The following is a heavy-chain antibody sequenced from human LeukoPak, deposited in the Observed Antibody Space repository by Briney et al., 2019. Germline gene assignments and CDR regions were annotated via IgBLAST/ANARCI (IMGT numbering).Heavy chain of an antibody. Sequence: ASVKVSCKASGYTFTSYDINWVRQATGQGLEWMGWMNPNSGNTGYAQKFQGRVTMTRNTSISTAYMELGSLRSEDTAVYYCARGGNKYQLLSYYYYYYVDVWGKGTTVTISS. CDR2: MNPNSGNT. CDR3: ARGGNKYQLLSYYYYYYVDV. V-gene: IGHV1-8*01. CDR1: GYTFTSYD. J-gene: IGHJ6*03. D-gene: IGHD2-2*01.